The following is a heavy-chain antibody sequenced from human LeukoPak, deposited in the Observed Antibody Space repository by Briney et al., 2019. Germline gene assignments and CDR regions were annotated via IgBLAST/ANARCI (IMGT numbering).Heavy chain of an antibody. Sequence: SETLSLTFTVSGGSFSSSSSYWGWIRQPPGKGLEWIGTIHHSGSTYYNPPLKSRLTISEDTSKNRFSLKLTSVTAADTAVYYCARLMGDIAMVDAFDIWGQGTMVTVSS. V-gene: IGHV4-39*01. CDR3: ARLMGDIAMVDAFDI. CDR2: IHHSGST. J-gene: IGHJ3*02. D-gene: IGHD5-18*01. CDR1: GGSFSSSSSY.